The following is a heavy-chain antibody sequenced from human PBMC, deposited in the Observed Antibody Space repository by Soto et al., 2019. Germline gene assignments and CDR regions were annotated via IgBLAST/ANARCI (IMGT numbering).Heavy chain of an antibody. CDR1: GFTFSSYA. J-gene: IGHJ4*02. CDR3: ASALNGY. Sequence: GGSLRLSCAASGFTFSSYAMHWVRQAPGKGLEWVAVISYDGSNKYYADSVKGRFTISRDNSKNTLYLQMNSLRAEDTAVYYCASALNGYWGQGTLVTVSS. CDR2: ISYDGSNK. V-gene: IGHV3-30-3*01.